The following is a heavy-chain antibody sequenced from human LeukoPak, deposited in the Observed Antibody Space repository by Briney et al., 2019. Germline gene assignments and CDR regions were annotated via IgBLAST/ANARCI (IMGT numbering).Heavy chain of an antibody. CDR2: IYNSGST. D-gene: IGHD2-15*01. Sequence: PSETLSLTCTVSGDSISRYYWSWIRQTAEKGLEWTGRIYNSGSTNYNPSLKSRLTMSIDTSKNHFSLKLRSVTAADTAVYYCARLDIVVVVAAQGAMDVWGKGTTVTVSS. CDR1: GDSISRYY. V-gene: IGHV4-4*07. J-gene: IGHJ6*03. CDR3: ARLDIVVVVAAQGAMDV.